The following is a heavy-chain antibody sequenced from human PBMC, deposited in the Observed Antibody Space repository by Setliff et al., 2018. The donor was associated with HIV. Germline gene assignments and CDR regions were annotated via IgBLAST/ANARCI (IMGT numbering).Heavy chain of an antibody. Sequence: SETLSLTCAVSGYSFSGGYYWAWIRQPPGKGLEWIGSIYHSGGTYYNPSLKSRVTISVDTSKNQFSLKLSSVTAADTAVYYCARHDGTYCGGDCYLLGYFDLWGRDTLVTVSS. D-gene: IGHD2-21*02. CDR2: IYHSGGT. CDR3: ARHDGTYCGGDCYLLGYFDL. V-gene: IGHV4-38-2*01. J-gene: IGHJ2*01. CDR1: GYSFSGGYY.